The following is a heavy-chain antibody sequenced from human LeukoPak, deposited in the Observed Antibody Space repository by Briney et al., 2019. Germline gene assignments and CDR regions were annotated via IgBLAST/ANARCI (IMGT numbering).Heavy chain of an antibody. CDR2: ISAYNGNT. V-gene: IGHV1-18*01. D-gene: IGHD1-26*01. CDR1: GYTFTSYG. CDR3: ARGSPLRYSGSLRAQYYFDY. Sequence: ASVKVSCKASGYTFTSYGISWVRQASGQGLEWMGWISAYNGNTNYAQKLQGRVTMTTDTSTSTAYMELRSLRSDDTAVYYCARGSPLRYSGSLRAQYYFDYWGQGTLVTVSS. J-gene: IGHJ4*02.